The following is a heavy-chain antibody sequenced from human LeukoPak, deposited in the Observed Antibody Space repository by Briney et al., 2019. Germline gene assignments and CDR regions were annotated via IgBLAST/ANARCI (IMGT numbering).Heavy chain of an antibody. D-gene: IGHD3-22*01. J-gene: IGHJ3*02. CDR1: GGSLSSYY. CDR3: ARDFRARGYDAFDI. CDR2: IYYSGST. Sequence: SETLSLTYTVTGGSLSSYYWSWIRKPPGKGLEWIGYIYYSGSTNYNLSLKSRVTISLDTSKNQFSLKLSSVTAADTAVYYCARDFRARGYDAFDIWGQGTMVTVPS. V-gene: IGHV4-59*01.